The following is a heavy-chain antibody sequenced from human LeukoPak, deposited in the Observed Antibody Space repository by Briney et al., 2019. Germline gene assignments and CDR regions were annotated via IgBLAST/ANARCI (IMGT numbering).Heavy chain of an antibody. CDR1: GFTFSSYG. Sequence: QPGGSLRLSCAASGFTFSSYGMSWVRQAPGKGLEWVSAISGSGGSTYYADSVKGRFTISRDNSKNTLYLQMNSLRAEDTAVYYCAKGGVPATAIPVFDYWGQGTLVTVSS. V-gene: IGHV3-23*01. D-gene: IGHD2-2*02. J-gene: IGHJ4*02. CDR2: ISGSGGST. CDR3: AKGGVPATAIPVFDY.